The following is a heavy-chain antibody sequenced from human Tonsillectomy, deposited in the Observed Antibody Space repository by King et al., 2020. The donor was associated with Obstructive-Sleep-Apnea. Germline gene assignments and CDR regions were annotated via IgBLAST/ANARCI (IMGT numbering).Heavy chain of an antibody. V-gene: IGHV3-30*02. CDR2: IRHDESCK. CDR1: GFTFSSYG. CDR3: AKTIVALSYYYAMDV. D-gene: IGHD2/OR15-2a*01. Sequence: VQLVESGGGVVQPGGSLRLSCAASGFTFSSYGMHWVRQAPGKGLEWVAFIRHDESCKYYADSGKGRFTIFRDNPKNTLSLQMTSLRVEDTAVYYCAKTIVALSYYYAMDVWGQGTTVSVSS. J-gene: IGHJ6*02.